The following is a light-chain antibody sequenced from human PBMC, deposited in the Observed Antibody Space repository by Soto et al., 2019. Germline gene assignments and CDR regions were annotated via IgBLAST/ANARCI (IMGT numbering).Light chain of an antibody. CDR2: GAS. CDR3: QQYGSSPLT. V-gene: IGKV3-20*01. J-gene: IGKJ4*01. Sequence: EIVLTQSPGTLSLSPGERATLSCRASQSVSSSYLAWYQQKPGQAPRLLIYGASSRATGIPDRFIGRGSGPDFTLTISRLEPEDFAVYYYQQYGSSPLTFGGGAKVEIK. CDR1: QSVSSSY.